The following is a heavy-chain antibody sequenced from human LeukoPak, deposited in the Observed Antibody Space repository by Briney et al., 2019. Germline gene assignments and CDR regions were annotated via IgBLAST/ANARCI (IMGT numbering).Heavy chain of an antibody. CDR3: ARDGYSLLNY. D-gene: IGHD5-18*01. CDR2: ISYDGSNK. CDR1: GFTFSSYA. V-gene: IGHV3-30*04. J-gene: IGHJ4*02. Sequence: GRSLRLSCAASGFTFSSYAMHWVRQAPGKGLEWVAVISYDGSNKYYADSVKGRFTISRDNAKNSLYLQMNSLRAEDTAVYYCARDGYSLLNYWGQGTLVTVSS.